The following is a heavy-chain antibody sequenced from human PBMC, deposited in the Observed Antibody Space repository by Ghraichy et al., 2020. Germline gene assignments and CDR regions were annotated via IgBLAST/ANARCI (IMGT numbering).Heavy chain of an antibody. Sequence: GASLRLSCAASGFTFSSYAMHWVRQAPGKGLEWVTVISYDGSNKYYADSVKGRFTISRDNSKNTLYLQMNSLRAEDTAVYYCARVGYDSSGYYENFDYWGQGTLVTVSS. J-gene: IGHJ4*02. V-gene: IGHV3-30*04. D-gene: IGHD3-22*01. CDR3: ARVGYDSSGYYENFDY. CDR2: ISYDGSNK. CDR1: GFTFSSYA.